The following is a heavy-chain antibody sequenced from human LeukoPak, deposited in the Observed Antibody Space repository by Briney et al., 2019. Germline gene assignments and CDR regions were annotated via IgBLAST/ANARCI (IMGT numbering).Heavy chain of an antibody. Sequence: TGGSLRLSCAPSGSSLSDYYMDWVRQAPGKGMEWVGRTRNKARRYTTEYAASVKGRFTIPRDDSKNSLYLQMNSLKSDDAAVYYCARSGTSGWSPSDCWGQGTLVTVSS. D-gene: IGHD6-19*01. CDR3: ARSGTSGWSPSDC. J-gene: IGHJ4*02. CDR2: TRNKARRYTT. V-gene: IGHV3-72*01. CDR1: GSSLSDYY.